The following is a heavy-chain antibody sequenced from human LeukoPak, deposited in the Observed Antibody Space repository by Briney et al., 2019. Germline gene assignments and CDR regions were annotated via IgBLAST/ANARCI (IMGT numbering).Heavy chain of an antibody. CDR2: IRSKGYGGTT. J-gene: IGHJ4*02. D-gene: IGHD3-10*01. CDR3: ARVRSGNDFDY. Sequence: GGSLRLSCTPSGFTFGDSAMTWVRQSPGRGLEWVGFIRSKGYGGTTEYAASVKGRFLISRDDSKSIAYLQMNSLKTEDTAVYYCARVRSGNDFDYWGQGTLVTVSS. V-gene: IGHV3-49*04. CDR1: GFTFGDSA.